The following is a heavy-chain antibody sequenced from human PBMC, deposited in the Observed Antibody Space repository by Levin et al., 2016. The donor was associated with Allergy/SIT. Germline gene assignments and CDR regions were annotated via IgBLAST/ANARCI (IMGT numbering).Heavy chain of an antibody. J-gene: IGHJ3*02. D-gene: IGHD2-21*01. V-gene: IGHV1-46*01. CDR3: ARDLTVAHLRVAFDI. CDR2: INPSGGST. Sequence: VRQMPGKGLEWMGIINPSGGSTSYAQKFQGRVTMTRDTSTSTVYMELSSLRSEDTAVYYCARDLTVAHLRVAFDIWGQGTMVTVSS.